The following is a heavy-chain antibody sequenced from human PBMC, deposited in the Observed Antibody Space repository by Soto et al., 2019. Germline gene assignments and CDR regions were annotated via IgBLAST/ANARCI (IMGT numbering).Heavy chain of an antibody. CDR1: GGSITGYY. CDR3: ARHSYYSNPLRFDP. D-gene: IGHD4-4*01. Sequence: QVQLQESGPGLVQPSETLSLTCTVSGGSITGYYWSWIRQPPGKGPEWIGNIHYSGSTNYNPSLKSRVTXXVXTXXNQCSLRLSSVTAAETAVYYCARHSYYSNPLRFDPWGQGTLVTVSS. V-gene: IGHV4-59*08. CDR2: IHYSGST. J-gene: IGHJ5*02.